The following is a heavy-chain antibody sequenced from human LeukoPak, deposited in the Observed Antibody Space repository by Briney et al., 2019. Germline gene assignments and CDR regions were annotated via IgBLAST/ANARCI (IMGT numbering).Heavy chain of an antibody. CDR1: GGSISSYY. CDR3: ASETRGDAFDI. D-gene: IGHD4-11*01. Sequence: PSETLSLTCTVSGGSISSYYWSWIRQPPGKGLEWIGYIYYSGSTNYNPSLKSRVTISVDTSKNQFSLKLSTVTAADTAVYYCASETRGDAFDIWGQGTMVTVSS. J-gene: IGHJ3*02. V-gene: IGHV4-59*01. CDR2: IYYSGST.